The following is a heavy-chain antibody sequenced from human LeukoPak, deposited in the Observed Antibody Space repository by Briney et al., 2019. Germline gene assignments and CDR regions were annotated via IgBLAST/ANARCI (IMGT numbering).Heavy chain of an antibody. CDR2: INPSSGGT. CDR1: GYTFTGYY. D-gene: IGHD2-15*01. CDR3: ARGGGYCSGGSCYSFFYYGMDV. Sequence: ASVKVSCKASGYTFTGYYMHWVRQAPGQGLEWMGWINPSSGGTNYAQKFQGWVTMTRDTSISTAYMELSRLRSDDTAVYYCARGGGYCSGGSCYSFFYYGMDVWGQGTTVTVSS. V-gene: IGHV1-2*04. J-gene: IGHJ6*02.